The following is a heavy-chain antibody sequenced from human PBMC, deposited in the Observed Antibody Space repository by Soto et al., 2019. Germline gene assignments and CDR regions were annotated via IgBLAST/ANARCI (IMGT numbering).Heavy chain of an antibody. Sequence: EVQLVESGGGLIPPGGSLRLSCAASGFLVNSAYMTWVRQAPGKGLEWLSMINSDGSTLYAESVKGRFTISRDTSKNRRDLKMNSLRAEDTAMYYCARSGYSFAWGYWGQGTLVIVTS. CDR3: ARSGYSFAWGY. D-gene: IGHD5-18*01. J-gene: IGHJ4*02. V-gene: IGHV3-53*01. CDR1: GFLVNSAY. CDR2: INSDGST.